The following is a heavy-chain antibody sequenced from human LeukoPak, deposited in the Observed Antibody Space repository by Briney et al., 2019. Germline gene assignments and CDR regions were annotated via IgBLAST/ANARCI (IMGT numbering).Heavy chain of an antibody. CDR1: GFTFSRYN. CDR3: AREYYHFWTGQPFQIRF. CDR2: ISSSSTFI. J-gene: IGHJ4*02. Sequence: GGSLRLSCAASGFTFSRYNMSWVRQAPGKGLEWVSAISSSSTFIYYADSVKGRFTISRDNSKNSLYLQMNSLSAEDTAVYYCAREYYHFWTGQPFQIRFWGQGTLVTVSS. D-gene: IGHD3-3*01. V-gene: IGHV3-21*01.